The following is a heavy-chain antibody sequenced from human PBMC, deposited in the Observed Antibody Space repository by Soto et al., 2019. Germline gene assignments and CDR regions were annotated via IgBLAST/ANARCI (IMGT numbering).Heavy chain of an antibody. Sequence: QLQLQESGPGLVKPSETLSLTCTVSGGSLSSSSYYWGWIRQPPGKGLEWIGSIYYSGSTYYNPSLKSRVTISVATSKNQFSLKLSSVTAADTAVYYCARQTTTVTTLWFDPWGQGTLVTVSS. CDR1: GGSLSSSSYY. V-gene: IGHV4-39*01. CDR3: ARQTTTVTTLWFDP. J-gene: IGHJ5*02. CDR2: IYYSGST. D-gene: IGHD4-17*01.